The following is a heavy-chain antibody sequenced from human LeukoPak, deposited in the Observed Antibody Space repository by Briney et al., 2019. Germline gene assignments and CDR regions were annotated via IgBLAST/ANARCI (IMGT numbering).Heavy chain of an antibody. CDR3: ARGCSSTTCYRGGFDY. CDR2: IYTSGDT. V-gene: IGHV4-61*02. J-gene: IGHJ4*02. D-gene: IGHD2-2*01. Sequence: SQTLSLTCTVSGVSISSGNYYWSWIRQPAGKGLEWIGRIYTSGDTNYNPSLKSPVTISLDTSNNQFSLKLSSVTAADTAVYYCARGCSSTTCYRGGFDYWGQGTLVTVSS. CDR1: GVSISSGNYY.